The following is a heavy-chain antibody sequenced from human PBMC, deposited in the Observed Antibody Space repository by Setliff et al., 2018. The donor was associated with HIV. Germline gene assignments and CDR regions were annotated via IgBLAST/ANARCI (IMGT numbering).Heavy chain of an antibody. Sequence: PSETLSLTCTVSGDSVSFYYWSWIRQSPGKGLEWLAYISDSGSTNYNPSLKSRVTISVDTSKNQFSLKLSSVTAADTAVYYCARGYPGIAVAGLTYYYYYYMDVWGKGTTVTVSS. CDR1: GDSVSFYY. D-gene: IGHD6-19*01. CDR3: ARGYPGIAVAGLTYYYYYYMDV. V-gene: IGHV4-59*02. J-gene: IGHJ6*03. CDR2: ISDSGST.